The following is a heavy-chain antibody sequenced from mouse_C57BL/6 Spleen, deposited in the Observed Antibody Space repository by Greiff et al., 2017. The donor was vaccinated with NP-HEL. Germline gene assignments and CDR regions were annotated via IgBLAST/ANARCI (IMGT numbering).Heavy chain of an antibody. CDR1: GFNIKDDY. D-gene: IGHD1-1*01. J-gene: IGHJ4*01. V-gene: IGHV14-4*01. CDR3: TSNRVVKGCAMDY. Sequence: VQLQQSGAELVRPGASVKLSCTASGFNIKDDYMHWVKQRPEQGLEWIGWIDPENGDTAYASKFQGKATLTADTSSTTAYLQLSSLTSEDTAVYYGTSNRVVKGCAMDYWGQGTSVTVSS. CDR2: IDPENGDT.